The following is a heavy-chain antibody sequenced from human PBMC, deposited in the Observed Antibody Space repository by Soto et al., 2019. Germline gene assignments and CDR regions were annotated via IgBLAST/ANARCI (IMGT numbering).Heavy chain of an antibody. Sequence: PGESLKISCKGSGYNFNNYWINWVRQMPGKGLEWMGRIDPYDSYTNYSPSFQGHVTISVDTSSSTAYLQWSSLKASDTAMYYCARHIGAYYDNNGYPYFDYWGQGTRVTVSS. CDR3: ARHIGAYYDNNGYPYFDY. D-gene: IGHD3-22*01. CDR2: IDPYDSYT. CDR1: GYNFNNYW. V-gene: IGHV5-10-1*01. J-gene: IGHJ4*02.